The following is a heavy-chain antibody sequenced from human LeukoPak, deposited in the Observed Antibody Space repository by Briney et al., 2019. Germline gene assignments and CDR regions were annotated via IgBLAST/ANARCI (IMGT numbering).Heavy chain of an antibody. J-gene: IGHJ4*02. D-gene: IGHD2-2*01. CDR1: GFTFGSYS. Sequence: GGSLRLSCAASGFTFGSYSMNWVRQAPGKGLEWVSSISSSTSNRYYADSVKGRFTISRENARNSLYLQMNSLRAEDTAVYYCAREYCSTPGCRNFYFDYWGQGTLVTVSS. V-gene: IGHV3-21*01. CDR3: AREYCSTPGCRNFYFDY. CDR2: ISSSTSNR.